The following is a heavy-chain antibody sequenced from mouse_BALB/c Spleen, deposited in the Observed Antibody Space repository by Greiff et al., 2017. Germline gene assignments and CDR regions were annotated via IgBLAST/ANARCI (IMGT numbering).Heavy chain of an antibody. CDR1: GFTFTDYY. CDR3: ARKDGNYFDY. V-gene: IGHV7-3*02. J-gene: IGHJ2*01. Sequence: EGQRVESGGGLVQPGGSLRLSCATSGFTFTDYYMSWVRQPPGKALEWLGFIRNKANGYTTEYSASVKGRFTISRDNSQSILYLQMNTLRAEDSATYYCARKDGNYFDYWGQGTTLTVSS. D-gene: IGHD2-3*01. CDR2: IRNKANGYTT.